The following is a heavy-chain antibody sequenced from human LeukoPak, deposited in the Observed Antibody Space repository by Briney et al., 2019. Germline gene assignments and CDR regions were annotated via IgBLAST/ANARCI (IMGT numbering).Heavy chain of an antibody. CDR1: GFYFGRFW. CDR2: IKYDGSEI. D-gene: IGHD2-21*01. CDR3: ARSYQLDY. Sequence: PGGSLRLSCVVSGFYFGRFWMTWVRQAPGKGLDWVANIKYDGSEIYYADSVKGRFTISRDNANSSLYLQLNNLRVEDTAVYYCARSYQLDYWGQGTLVTVSS. V-gene: IGHV3-7*01. J-gene: IGHJ4*02.